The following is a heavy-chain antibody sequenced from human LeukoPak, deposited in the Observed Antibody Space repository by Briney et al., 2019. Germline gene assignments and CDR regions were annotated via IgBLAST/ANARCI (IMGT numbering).Heavy chain of an antibody. CDR2: INSDGSGT. CDR1: GLTISNYG. D-gene: IGHD4-23*01. CDR3: AKGGATVVDY. V-gene: IGHV3-74*01. Sequence: GGSLRLSCAASGLTISNYGMHWVRQAPGKGLVWVARINSDGSGTTYADSVKGRFTISRDNAKNTLYLQMNSLRDEDTAVYYCAKGGATVVDYWGQGTLVTVSS. J-gene: IGHJ4*02.